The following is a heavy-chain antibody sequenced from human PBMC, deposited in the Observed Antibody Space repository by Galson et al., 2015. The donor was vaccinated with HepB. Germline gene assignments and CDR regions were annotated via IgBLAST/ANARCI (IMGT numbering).Heavy chain of an antibody. D-gene: IGHD6-13*01. CDR1: GFSLSTSGMC. Sequence: PALVKPTQTVTLTCTFSGFSLSTSGMCVYWIRQPPGKALEWLARIDWDDDKYYTTSLKPRLTISKDTSKNQVVLTMTSMDPVDTATYYCARMRGSSWFFDYWGQGTLVTVSS. CDR2: IDWDDDK. V-gene: IGHV2-70*11. CDR3: ARMRGSSWFFDY. J-gene: IGHJ4*02.